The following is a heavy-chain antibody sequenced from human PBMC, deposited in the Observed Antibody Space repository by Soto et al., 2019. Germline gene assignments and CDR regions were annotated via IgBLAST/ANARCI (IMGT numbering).Heavy chain of an antibody. CDR2: ISSSSSYI. CDR1: GFTFSSYS. J-gene: IGHJ4*02. V-gene: IGHV3-21*01. D-gene: IGHD2-2*01. Sequence: EVQLVESGGGLVKPGGSLRLSCAASGFTFSSYSMNWVRQAPGKGLEWVSSISSSSSYIYYADSVKGRFTISRDNAKNSLNLQMNSLRAEDTAVYYCARDLDYCSSTSCYVYWGQGTLVTVSS. CDR3: ARDLDYCSSTSCYVY.